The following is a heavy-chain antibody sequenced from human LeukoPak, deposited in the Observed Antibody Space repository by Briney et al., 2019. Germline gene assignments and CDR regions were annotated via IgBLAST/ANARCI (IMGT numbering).Heavy chain of an antibody. CDR3: VKDMAAEAARLGLDV. CDR2: IWYDGSSK. D-gene: IGHD3-10*01. J-gene: IGHJ6*02. Sequence: GGSLRLSCAASGFTFSSYGMHWVRQAPGKGLEWVAVIWYDGSSKYYADSVKGRFTISRDNAKNSLYLQMNSLRAEDTALYYCVKDMAAEAARLGLDVWGQGTTVTVSS. CDR1: GFTFSSYG. V-gene: IGHV3-33*03.